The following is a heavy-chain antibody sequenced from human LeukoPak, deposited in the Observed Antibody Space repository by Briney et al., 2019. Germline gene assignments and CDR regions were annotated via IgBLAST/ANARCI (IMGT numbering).Heavy chain of an antibody. D-gene: IGHD3-3*01. CDR3: ARGRIDFWSGYQITPYNWLDP. J-gene: IGHJ5*02. CDR2: IYHSGAT. Sequence: SQTLSLTCVVSGGSISSGGYSWSWIRQPPGRGLEFIGYIYHSGATYYNPSLKSRVTISVDTSKDQFSLKLSSVTAADTAVYYCARGRIDFWSGYQITPYNWLDPWGQGTLVTVSS. CDR1: GGSISSGGYS. V-gene: IGHV4-30-2*01.